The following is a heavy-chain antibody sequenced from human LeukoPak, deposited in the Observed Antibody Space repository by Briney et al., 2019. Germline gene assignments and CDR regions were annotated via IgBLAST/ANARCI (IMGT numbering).Heavy chain of an antibody. CDR1: GGSISSGSYY. CDR3: ARGRDYVAEYYFDY. V-gene: IGHV4-61*02. J-gene: IGHJ4*02. CDR2: IYTSGST. Sequence: PSETLSLTCTVSGGSISSGSYYWSWIRQPAGKGLEWIGRIYTSGSTNYNPSLKSRVTISVDTSKNQFSLKLSSVTAADTAVYYCARGRDYVAEYYFDYWGQGTLVTVSS. D-gene: IGHD4-17*01.